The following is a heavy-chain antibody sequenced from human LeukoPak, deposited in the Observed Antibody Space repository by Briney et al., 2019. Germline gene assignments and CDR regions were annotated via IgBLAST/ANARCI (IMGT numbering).Heavy chain of an antibody. V-gene: IGHV3-48*03. CDR3: ATLCGGSCSFDY. CDR2: ISASGTLT. D-gene: IGHD2-15*01. CDR1: GFSFSSYE. J-gene: IGHJ4*02. Sequence: GGSLRLSCAASGFSFSSYEMNWVRQAPGKGLEWISYISASGTLTHYADSVEGRFTISRDNAKNSLYLQMNSLRGEDTAVYYCATLCGGSCSFDYWGQGTLVTVSS.